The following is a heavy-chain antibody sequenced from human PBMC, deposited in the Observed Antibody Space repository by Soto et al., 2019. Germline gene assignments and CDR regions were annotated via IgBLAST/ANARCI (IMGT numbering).Heavy chain of an antibody. CDR3: ATLWFGESPY. D-gene: IGHD3-10*01. J-gene: IGHJ4*02. CDR1: GGSISSSSYY. Sequence: QLQLQESGPGLVKPSETLSLTCTVSGGSISSSSYYWGWIRQPPGKGLGWIGSILYSGSTYYNPPLKSRVTLSVDTSKHQSSLTLWSVTPAYTAVYYCATLWFGESPYWGQGTLVTVSS. CDR2: ILYSGST. V-gene: IGHV4-39*01.